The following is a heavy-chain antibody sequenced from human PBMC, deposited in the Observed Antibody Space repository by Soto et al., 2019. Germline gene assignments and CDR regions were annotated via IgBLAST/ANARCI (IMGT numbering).Heavy chain of an antibody. V-gene: IGHV1-2*02. D-gene: IGHD6-19*01. CDR3: GREDSVAVPIGKDSYALDV. J-gene: IGHJ6*02. CDR1: GYTLTDYY. CDR2: INPNSGGT. Sequence: QVQLVQSGTEVKKPGASVKVSCKASGYTLTDYYIHWVRQAPGQGLEWMGWINPNSGGTNYAQKFQGRVTMTRYTSINTAYIEMSVLRVDDTAAYYCGREDSVAVPIGKDSYALDVWGQGTTVTVSS.